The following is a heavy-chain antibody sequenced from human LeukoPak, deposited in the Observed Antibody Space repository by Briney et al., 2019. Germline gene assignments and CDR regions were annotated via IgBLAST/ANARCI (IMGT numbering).Heavy chain of an antibody. CDR2: INHSGST. V-gene: IGHV4-34*01. J-gene: IGHJ6*03. D-gene: IGHD3-10*01. CDR3: ARGFPLLWFGEYPMGGYMDV. CDR1: GGSFSGYY. Sequence: SETLSLTCAVYGGSFSGYYWSWIRQPPGKGLEWIGEINHSGSTNYNPSLKSRVTISVDTSKNQFSLKLSSVTAADTAVYYCARGFPLLWFGEYPMGGYMDVWGKGTTVTVSS.